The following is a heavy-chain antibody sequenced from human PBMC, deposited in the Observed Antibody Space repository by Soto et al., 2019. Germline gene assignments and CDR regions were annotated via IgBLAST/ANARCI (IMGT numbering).Heavy chain of an antibody. CDR1: GYTFNNFG. V-gene: IGHV1-18*01. Sequence: QVQLVQSGAEVKKPGASVKVSCKASGYTFNNFGISWVRQAPGQGLAWMGWNSAYNGNTNYAQKLQCSVTMTTDTSTSTAYMEMMRLRSDDTAVYYGARGGTAIDYWGKGNLVNVS. CDR2: NSAYNGNT. J-gene: IGHJ4*02. D-gene: IGHD2-21*02. CDR3: ARGGTAIDY.